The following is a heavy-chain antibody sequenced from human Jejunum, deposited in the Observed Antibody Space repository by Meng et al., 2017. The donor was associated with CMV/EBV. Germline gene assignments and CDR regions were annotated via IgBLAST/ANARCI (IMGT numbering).Heavy chain of an antibody. J-gene: IGHJ3*01. CDR2: IRNKASSYTT. CDR3: ARGGVNHALDL. CDR1: GFTFSDPY. V-gene: IGHV3-72*01. Sequence: ASGFTFSDPYMDWVRQAPGKGLEWVGRIRNKASSYTTEYVASVKGRFIISRDDSRSSLYLQMNSLETEDTAVYYCARGGVNHALDLWGQGTMVTVSS. D-gene: IGHD1-14*01.